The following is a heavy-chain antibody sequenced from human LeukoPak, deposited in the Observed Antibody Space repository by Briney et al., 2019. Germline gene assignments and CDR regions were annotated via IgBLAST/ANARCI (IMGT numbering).Heavy chain of an antibody. V-gene: IGHV1-46*01. CDR1: GYTFTSYY. D-gene: IGHD3-3*01. Sequence: GASVKVSCKASGYTFTSYYMHWVRQAPGQGLEWMGIINPSGGSTSYAQKFQGRVTMTRDTSTSTVYMELSSLRSEDTAVYYCARDLQITIFGVVIIGGGDYFDYWGQGTLVTVSS. CDR2: INPSGGST. CDR3: ARDLQITIFGVVIIGGGDYFDY. J-gene: IGHJ4*02.